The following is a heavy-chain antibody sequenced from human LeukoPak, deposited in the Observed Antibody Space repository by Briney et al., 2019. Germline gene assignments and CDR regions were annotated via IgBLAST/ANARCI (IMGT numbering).Heavy chain of an antibody. Sequence: GGSLRLPCAASGFMFSIYAMSWVRQAPGKGLEWVSAISGSGGSTYYADSVKGRFTISRDNSKNTLYLQMNSLRAEDTAVYYCAKGDLRWYGYWGQGTLVTVSS. D-gene: IGHD4-23*01. J-gene: IGHJ4*02. CDR2: ISGSGGST. CDR3: AKGDLRWYGY. V-gene: IGHV3-23*01. CDR1: GFMFSIYA.